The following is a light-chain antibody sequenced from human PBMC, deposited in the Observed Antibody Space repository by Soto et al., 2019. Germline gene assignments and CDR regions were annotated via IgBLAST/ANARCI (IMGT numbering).Light chain of an antibody. CDR3: QQYGSSSRT. Sequence: EVVGTRSPGTMSLSPGERATLSCRASQSFNNNYLAWYQQKPGQAPRLLIYGSTSRATGIPDRFSGSGAGTDFTLTIRRLEPEDFPVYYCQQYGSSSRTFGGGPQVEI. CDR2: GST. V-gene: IGKV3-20*01. CDR1: QSFNNNY. J-gene: IGKJ4*01.